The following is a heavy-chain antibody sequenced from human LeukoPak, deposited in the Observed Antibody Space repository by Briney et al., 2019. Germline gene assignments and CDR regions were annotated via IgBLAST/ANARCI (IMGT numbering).Heavy chain of an antibody. CDR3: ASSDYYDSSGYAW. CDR1: GFTFSDYY. J-gene: IGHJ4*02. D-gene: IGHD3-22*01. V-gene: IGHV3-11*01. CDR2: ISSSGSTI. Sequence: GGPLRLSGAASGFTFSDYYMSWLRQAPGTGLEWVSYISSSGSTIYYADSVKGRFTISRDNAKNSLYLQMNSLRAEDTAVYYCASSDYYDSSGYAWWGQGTLVTVSS.